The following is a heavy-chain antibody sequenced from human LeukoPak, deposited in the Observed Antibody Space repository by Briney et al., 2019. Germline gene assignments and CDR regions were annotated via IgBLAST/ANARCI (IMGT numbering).Heavy chain of an antibody. Sequence: GGSVRLSCVASGFTFSNCWMHWVRQVPGKGPVWVSRINLDGSTTTYADSVKGRFTISRDNAKNTLYLQMNSLRAEDTALYYCARDKTVSALRRDYMDVWGKGTTVTVSS. CDR3: ARDKTVSALRRDYMDV. CDR1: GFTFSNCW. V-gene: IGHV3-74*01. J-gene: IGHJ6*03. CDR2: INLDGSTT. D-gene: IGHD4-17*01.